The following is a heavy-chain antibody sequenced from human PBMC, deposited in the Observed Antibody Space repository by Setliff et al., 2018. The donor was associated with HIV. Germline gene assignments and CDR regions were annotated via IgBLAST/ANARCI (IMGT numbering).Heavy chain of an antibody. CDR2: IKQDGSEK. CDR1: GFTFSSYW. D-gene: IGHD3-9*01. CDR3: VRDARYIFFGAAFDL. Sequence: GGSLRLSCAASGFTFSSYWMSCVRQAPGKGLEWVANIKQDGSEKYYVDSVKGRFTISRDNAKNTVYLQMNSLGAEDTAVYYCVRDARYIFFGAAFDLWGQGTMVTVSS. J-gene: IGHJ3*01. V-gene: IGHV3-7*01.